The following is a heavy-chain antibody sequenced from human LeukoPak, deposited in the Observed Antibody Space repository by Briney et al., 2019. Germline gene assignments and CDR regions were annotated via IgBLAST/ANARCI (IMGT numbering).Heavy chain of an antibody. Sequence: GGSLRLSCAASGFTFSSYSMNWVRQAPGKGLEWVAVISYDGSNKYYADSVKGRFTISRDNSKNTLYLQMNSLRAEDTAVYYCARESSGNYYYYMDVWGKGTTVTVSS. CDR3: ARESSGNYYYYMDV. CDR2: ISYDGSNK. D-gene: IGHD6-6*01. J-gene: IGHJ6*03. V-gene: IGHV3-30*03. CDR1: GFTFSSYS.